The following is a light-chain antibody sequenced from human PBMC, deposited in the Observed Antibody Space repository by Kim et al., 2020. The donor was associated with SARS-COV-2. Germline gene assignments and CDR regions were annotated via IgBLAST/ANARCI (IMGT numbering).Light chain of an antibody. V-gene: IGKV3-15*01. CDR1: QTISSN. CDR2: AAS. Sequence: VYPGERATLSLRASQTISSNLAWYQQKPGQAPRLRIYAASTRATDIPATFSGSGSGTEYTLTISSLQSEDFAVYYCQQYLNWPLTFGGGTKVDIK. CDR3: QQYLNWPLT. J-gene: IGKJ4*01.